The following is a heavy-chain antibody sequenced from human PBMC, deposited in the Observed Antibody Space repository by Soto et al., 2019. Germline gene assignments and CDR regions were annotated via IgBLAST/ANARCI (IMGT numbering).Heavy chain of an antibody. J-gene: IGHJ4*02. CDR3: ARSIVVVTAADY. D-gene: IGHD2-21*02. Sequence: QVQLVQSGAEVKKPGASVKVSCKASGYTFTSYAMHWVRQAPGQGLEWMGGINAGNGNTKYSQKFQGRVTITRDTSASTAYMELSSLRSEDTAVYYCARSIVVVTAADYWGQGTLVTVSS. CDR1: GYTFTSYA. V-gene: IGHV1-3*01. CDR2: INAGNGNT.